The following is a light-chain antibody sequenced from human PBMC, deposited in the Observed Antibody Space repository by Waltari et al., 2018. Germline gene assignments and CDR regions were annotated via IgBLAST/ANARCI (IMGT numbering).Light chain of an antibody. CDR3: QQYFKTPLT. V-gene: IGKV4-1*01. Sequence: DIVMTQSPDSLTVSLGERATINCKSSQTILYSSSNKNYLAWYQQKPRQPPKLLIYWASTRESGVPDQFRGTGSGTDFTLTISRLQAEDVAVYYCQQYFKTPLTFGGGTKVEIK. CDR1: QTILYSSSNKNY. CDR2: WAS. J-gene: IGKJ4*01.